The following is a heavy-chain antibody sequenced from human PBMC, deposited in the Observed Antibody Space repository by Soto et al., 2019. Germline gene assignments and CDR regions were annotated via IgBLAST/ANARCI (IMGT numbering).Heavy chain of an antibody. Sequence: EVQLVESGGGLVKPGGSLRLSCAASGLTFTNAWMNWVRQVPGKGLEWVGRIRSKTNGGTIEYAGSVKDRFTISRDDSKDTLYLQMNSLKTEDTAVYYCNTDRHDRSRGWYLEYWGQGTLVTVSS. CDR1: GLTFTNAW. J-gene: IGHJ4*02. CDR2: IRSKTNGGTI. CDR3: NTDRHDRSRGWYLEY. V-gene: IGHV3-15*07. D-gene: IGHD6-19*01.